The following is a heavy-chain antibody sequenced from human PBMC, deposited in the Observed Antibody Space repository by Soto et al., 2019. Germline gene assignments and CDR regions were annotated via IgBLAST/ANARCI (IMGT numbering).Heavy chain of an antibody. D-gene: IGHD1-1*01. Sequence: VSVKVSCKASGYTFTSYGISWVRQAPGQGLEWMGWISAYNGNTNYAQKLQGRVTMTTDTSTSTAYMELRSLRSDDTAVYYCARGATGALPFDAFDIWGQGTMVTVSS. CDR1: GYTFTSYG. CDR3: ARGATGALPFDAFDI. J-gene: IGHJ3*02. V-gene: IGHV1-18*01. CDR2: ISAYNGNT.